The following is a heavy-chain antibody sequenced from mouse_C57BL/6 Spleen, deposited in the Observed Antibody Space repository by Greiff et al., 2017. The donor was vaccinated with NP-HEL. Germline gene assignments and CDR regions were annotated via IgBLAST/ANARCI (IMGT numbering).Heavy chain of an antibody. J-gene: IGHJ2*01. V-gene: IGHV1-63*01. CDR1: GYTFTNYW. CDR3: ARWGYYGSTFDY. D-gene: IGHD1-1*01. Sequence: VQLQQSGAELVRPGTSVKMSCKASGYTFTNYWIGWPNKGLEHALGGLGVINPGGGYINYNGKFKGKATLTADKSSSTAYMQFSSLTSEDSAIYYCARWGYYGSTFDYWGQGTTLTVSS. CDR2: INPGGGYI.